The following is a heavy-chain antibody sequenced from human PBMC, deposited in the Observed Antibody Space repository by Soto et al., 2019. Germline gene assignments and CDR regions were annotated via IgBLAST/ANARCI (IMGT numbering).Heavy chain of an antibody. D-gene: IGHD1-26*01. J-gene: IGHJ5*02. CDR1: GGSISSSSYY. CDR2: IYYSGST. CDR3: ARDKGGSYYNWFDP. Sequence: SETLSLTCTVSGGSISSSSYYWGWIRQPPGKGLEWIGSIYYSGSTYYNPSLKSRVTISVDTSKNQFSLKLSSVTAADTAVYYCARDKGGSYYNWFDPWGQGTLVTVSS. V-gene: IGHV4-39*07.